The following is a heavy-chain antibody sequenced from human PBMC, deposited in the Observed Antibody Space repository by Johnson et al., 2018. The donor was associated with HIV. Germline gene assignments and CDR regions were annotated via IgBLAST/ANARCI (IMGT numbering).Heavy chain of an antibody. CDR2: IYSGGNT. Sequence: VQLVESGGGVVQPGRSLRLSCAASGFTVSSYYMSWVRQAPGKGLEWVSVIYSGGNTYYADSVKGRFTISRDNSKNTLYLQMNSLRGEDTAVYYCAKDPPLFGEDAFDIWCQGTMVTVSS. CDR3: AKDPPLFGEDAFDI. V-gene: IGHV3-66*01. CDR1: GFTVSSYY. J-gene: IGHJ3*02. D-gene: IGHD3-10*02.